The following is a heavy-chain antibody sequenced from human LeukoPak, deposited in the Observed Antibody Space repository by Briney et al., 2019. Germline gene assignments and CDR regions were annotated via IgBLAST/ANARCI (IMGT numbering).Heavy chain of an antibody. V-gene: IGHV4-39*01. Sequence: SETLSLTCTVSGGSIRSSSYYWGWIRQPPGKGLEWIGSIYYSGRTYYNPSLKSRVTISVDTSKNQLSLKLSSVTAADTAVYYCAQKAPYSPGYSQQWGQGTLVTVSS. CDR3: AQKAPYSPGYSQQ. CDR2: IYYSGRT. CDR1: GGSIRSSSYY. J-gene: IGHJ1*01. D-gene: IGHD2-15*01.